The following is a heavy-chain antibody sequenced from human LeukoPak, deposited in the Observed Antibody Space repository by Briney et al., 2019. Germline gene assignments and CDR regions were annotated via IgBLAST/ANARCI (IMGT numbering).Heavy chain of an antibody. CDR1: GGSISSGGYS. Sequence: PSETLSLTCAVSGGSISSGGYSWSWIRQPPGKGLEWIGYIYHSGSTYYNPSLKSRVTISVDRSKNQFSLKLSSVTAADTAVYYCARAYCSSTSCYGFDYWGQGTLVTVSS. D-gene: IGHD2-2*01. CDR3: ARAYCSSTSCYGFDY. CDR2: IYHSGST. J-gene: IGHJ4*02. V-gene: IGHV4-30-2*01.